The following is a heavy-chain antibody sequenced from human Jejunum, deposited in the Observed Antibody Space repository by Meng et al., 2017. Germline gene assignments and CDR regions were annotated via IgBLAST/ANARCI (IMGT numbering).Heavy chain of an antibody. J-gene: IGHJ4*02. CDR1: GLTLSSHW. CDR3: ATYNWNALGY. CDR2: IRQDGNEK. D-gene: IGHD1-1*01. Sequence: GGSLRLSCVASGLTLSSHWMSWVRQAPGKGLEWVANIRQDGNEKYYVESVKGRFTISRDNAKNSLYLQLNSLRAEDTAVYYCATYNWNALGYWGQGTLVTVSS. V-gene: IGHV3-7*01.